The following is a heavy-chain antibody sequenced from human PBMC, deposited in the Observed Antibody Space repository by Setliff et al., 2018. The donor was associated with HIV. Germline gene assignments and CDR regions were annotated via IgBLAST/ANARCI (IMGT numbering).Heavy chain of an antibody. Sequence: GGSLRLSCAASGSTFSSYAMSWVRQAPGKGLEWVSAISGGGDDAYYADSVKGRFTVSRDISKDTLYLQMNSLSAEDTAVYYCAKTWAGTCFDYWGQGTLVTVSS. D-gene: IGHD6-19*01. V-gene: IGHV3-23*01. CDR1: GSTFSSYA. CDR3: AKTWAGTCFDY. J-gene: IGHJ4*02. CDR2: ISGGGDDA.